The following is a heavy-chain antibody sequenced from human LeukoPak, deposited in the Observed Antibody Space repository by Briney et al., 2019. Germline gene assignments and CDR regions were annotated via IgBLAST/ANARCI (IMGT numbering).Heavy chain of an antibody. CDR1: GFTFSSYA. CDR3: AKEGTAFDY. CDR2: ISGSGGST. V-gene: IGHV3-23*01. D-gene: IGHD1-7*01. J-gene: IGHJ4*02. Sequence: GGSLRLSCAASGFTFSSYAMNWVRQAPGKGLEWVSTISGSGGSTFYADSVKGRFTISRDNSKNTMYVQMNSLRAEDTAVYYCAKEGTAFDYWGQGTLVTVSS.